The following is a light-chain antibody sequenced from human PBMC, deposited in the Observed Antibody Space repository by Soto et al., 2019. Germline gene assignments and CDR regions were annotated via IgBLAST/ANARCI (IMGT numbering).Light chain of an antibody. V-gene: IGKV3-15*01. CDR3: QQYENWPPLT. CDR1: QSVSYN. J-gene: IGKJ4*01. Sequence: EIVMTQSPATLSVSPGETATLSCRASQSVSYNLAWYQQKPGQGPRLLIYGAFIRATGIPARFSGSGSGTDIALTNSGLQSEAFAVYYCQQYENWPPLTFGGGTKVDIK. CDR2: GAF.